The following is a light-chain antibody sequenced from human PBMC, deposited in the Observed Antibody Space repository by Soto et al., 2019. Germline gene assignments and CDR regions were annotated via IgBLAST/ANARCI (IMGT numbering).Light chain of an antibody. J-gene: IGKJ3*01. V-gene: IGKV1-39*01. CDR3: QQSCRAPIFT. CDR2: ASS. CDR1: QSISTF. Sequence: DIQMTQSPSSLSASVGDRVTITCRASQSISTFLNCSQHKPGKAPTRLISASSSLQSGAPSRFSGSGSGTDFTLTISKLQTEDFATYYRQQSCRAPIFTFGPGTKGDLK.